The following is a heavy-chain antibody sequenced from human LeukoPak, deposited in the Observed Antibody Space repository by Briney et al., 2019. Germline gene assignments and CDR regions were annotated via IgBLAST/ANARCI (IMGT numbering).Heavy chain of an antibody. V-gene: IGHV4-4*07. J-gene: IGHJ4*02. D-gene: IGHD2-2*01. CDR1: GGSMSSYY. CDR2: IYIRGST. CDR3: ARGSRGQLFVDY. Sequence: SETLSLTCTVSGGSMSSYYWSWIRQPAGKGLEWIGRIYIRGSTHYNPSLKSRVTMSVDTSKNQFSLKLSSVTAADTAVYYCARGSRGQLFVDYWGQGTLVTVSS.